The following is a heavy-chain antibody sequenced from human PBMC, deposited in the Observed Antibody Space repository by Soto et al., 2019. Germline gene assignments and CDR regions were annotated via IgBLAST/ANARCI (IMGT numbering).Heavy chain of an antibody. V-gene: IGHV3-33*01. Sequence: GGSLRLSCAASGFTFSSYGMHWVRQAPGKGLEWVAVIWYDGSNKYYADSVKGRFTISRDNSKNTLYLQMNSLRAEDTAVYYCARDRPRQNYYYGMDVWGQGTTVTVSS. D-gene: IGHD6-6*01. CDR1: GFTFSSYG. CDR2: IWYDGSNK. CDR3: ARDRPRQNYYYGMDV. J-gene: IGHJ6*02.